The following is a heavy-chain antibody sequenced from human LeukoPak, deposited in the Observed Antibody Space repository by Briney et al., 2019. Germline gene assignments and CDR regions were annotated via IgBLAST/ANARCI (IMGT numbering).Heavy chain of an antibody. Sequence: SETLSLTCTVSGGSISSGSYYWSWIRQPAGKGLEWIGRIYTSGSTNYNPSLKSRVTISVDTSKNQFSLKLSSVTAADTAVYYCARAAADTGDYYYYYMDVWGKGTTVTVSS. D-gene: IGHD6-13*01. CDR2: IYTSGST. J-gene: IGHJ6*03. CDR1: GGSISSGSYY. CDR3: ARAAADTGDYYYYYMDV. V-gene: IGHV4-61*02.